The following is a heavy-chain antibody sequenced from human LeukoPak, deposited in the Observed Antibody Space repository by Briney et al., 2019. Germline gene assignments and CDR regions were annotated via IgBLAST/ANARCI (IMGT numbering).Heavy chain of an antibody. CDR1: GFTVSNKY. Sequence: GRSLRHSCVASGFTVSNKYMSWVRQAPWKGLEWVSVLYNAGSTYYADSVKGRFTISRDNSKNTLYLQMYSLRAEDTAVYYCASLKGLLDYFDYWGQGILVTVYS. CDR3: ASLKGLLDYFDY. D-gene: IGHD5-18*01. J-gene: IGHJ4*02. V-gene: IGHV3-53*01. CDR2: LYNAGST.